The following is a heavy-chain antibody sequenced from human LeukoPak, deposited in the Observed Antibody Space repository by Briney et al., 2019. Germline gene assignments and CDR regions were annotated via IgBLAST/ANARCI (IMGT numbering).Heavy chain of an antibody. Sequence: ASVKVSCKASGYTFTGYYLHWVRQAPGPGLEWMGWIHPNSGGTNYAQKFQGRVTMTRDASISTACMELSSLRSDDTAVYFCASLESGPGWGRGPLVTVSS. CDR3: ASLESGPG. D-gene: IGHD3-10*01. J-gene: IGHJ1*01. CDR1: GYTFTGYY. CDR2: IHPNSGGT. V-gene: IGHV1-2*02.